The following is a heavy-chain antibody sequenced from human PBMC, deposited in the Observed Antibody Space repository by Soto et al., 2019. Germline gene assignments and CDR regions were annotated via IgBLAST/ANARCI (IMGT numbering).Heavy chain of an antibody. CDR2: FSGRGDDT. CDR1: GFTLRTNG. J-gene: IGHJ4*02. V-gene: IGHV3-21*06. CDR3: ARESEDLTSNFDY. Sequence: GGSLRLSCAATGFTLRTNGMSWVRQAPGKGLEWVSSFSGRGDDTWYADSLKGRFIISRDNAKNSLYLEMNSLRAEDTAVYYCARESEDLTSNFDYWGQGTLVTVS.